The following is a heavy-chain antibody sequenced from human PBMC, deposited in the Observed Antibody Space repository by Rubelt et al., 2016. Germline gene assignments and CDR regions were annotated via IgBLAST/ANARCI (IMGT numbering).Heavy chain of an antibody. CDR1: GFTFSSYA. D-gene: IGHD5-12*01. CDR3: ARVTGVIVTATIDY. J-gene: IGHJ4*02. Sequence: QVQLVESGGGVVQPGRSLRLSCAASGFTFSSYAIHWVRQAPGKGLEWVAVIWYDGSNKYYADSVKGRFTISRDNSKNTLFLEVNSLRVEDTAVYYCARVTGVIVTATIDYWGQGTLVTVSS. V-gene: IGHV3-33*01. CDR2: IWYDGSNK.